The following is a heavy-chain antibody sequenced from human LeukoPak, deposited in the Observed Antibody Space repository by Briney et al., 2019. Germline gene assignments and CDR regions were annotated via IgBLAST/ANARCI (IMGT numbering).Heavy chain of an antibody. V-gene: IGHV4-39*01. Sequence: SETLSLTCTVSGGSITTNNYYWGWIRQPPGKGLEWIGNIYHGGSPYYNPSLKSRVTISVDTSKNQFSLKLTSVTAADTAVYYCARRSFYWGSGDYSDYWGQGTLVTVSS. CDR3: ARRSFYWGSGDYSDY. CDR1: GGSITTNNYY. D-gene: IGHD7-27*01. CDR2: IYHGGSP. J-gene: IGHJ4*02.